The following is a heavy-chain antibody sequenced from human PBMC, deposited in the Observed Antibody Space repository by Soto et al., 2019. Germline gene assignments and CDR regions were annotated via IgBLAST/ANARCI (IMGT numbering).Heavy chain of an antibody. D-gene: IGHD3-3*01. CDR1: GYTFTSYG. J-gene: IGHJ2*01. CDR2: ISAYNGNT. Sequence: QVQLVQSGAEVKKPGASVKVSCKASGYTFTSYGISWVRQAPGQGLEWMGWISAYNGNTNYAQKLQGRVTMTTDTSTSTAYMELRSLRSDDTAVYYCARDLQAYYDFWRGWYFDLWGRGTLVTVSS. V-gene: IGHV1-18*01. CDR3: ARDLQAYYDFWRGWYFDL.